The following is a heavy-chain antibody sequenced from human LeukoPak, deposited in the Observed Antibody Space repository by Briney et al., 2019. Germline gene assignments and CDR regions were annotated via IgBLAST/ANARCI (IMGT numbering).Heavy chain of an antibody. CDR3: ASEWELDGGPDY. CDR2: ISSSSSYI. V-gene: IGHV3-21*01. Sequence: GGSLRLSCAASGFTFSSYSMNWVRQAPGKGLEWVSSISSSSSYIYYADSVKGRFTISRDNAKNSLYLQMNSLRAEDTAVYYCASEWELDGGPDYWGQGTLVTVSS. J-gene: IGHJ4*02. D-gene: IGHD1-26*01. CDR1: GFTFSSYS.